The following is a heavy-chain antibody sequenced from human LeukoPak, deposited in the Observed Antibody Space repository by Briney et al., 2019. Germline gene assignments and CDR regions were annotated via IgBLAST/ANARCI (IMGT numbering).Heavy chain of an antibody. CDR3: LRGAHYDTSGYYY. CDR1: GFAFNTYS. J-gene: IGHJ4*02. Sequence: PGGSLRLSCEASGFAFNTYSMNWVRQAPGKGLEWVSRIKYDGSSTIYADSVQGRFTISRDDARNTLYLQMNSLRHEDTAVYYCLRGAHYDTSGYYYWGQGALVTVSS. V-gene: IGHV3-74*01. CDR2: IKYDGSST. D-gene: IGHD3-22*01.